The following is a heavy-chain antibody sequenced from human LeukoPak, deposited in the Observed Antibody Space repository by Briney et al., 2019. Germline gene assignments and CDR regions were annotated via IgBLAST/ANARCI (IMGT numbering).Heavy chain of an antibody. CDR3: ARSPYDTSGTTADY. CDR2: INTNTGKP. Sequence: GASVKVSCKASGYTFTTYAINWVRQAPGQGLEWMGYINTNTGKPTYAQGFTGRFVFSLDTSVSTAYLQISSLKAEDTAVYYCARSPYDTSGTTADYWGQGTLVTVSS. J-gene: IGHJ4*02. D-gene: IGHD1-1*01. CDR1: GYTFTTYA. V-gene: IGHV7-4-1*02.